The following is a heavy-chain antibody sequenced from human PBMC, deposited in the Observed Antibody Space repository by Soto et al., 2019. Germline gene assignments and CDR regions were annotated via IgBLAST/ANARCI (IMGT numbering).Heavy chain of an antibody. V-gene: IGHV4-4*07. J-gene: IGHJ4*02. CDR3: ARDGMTTGDT. Sequence: SETLSLTGSVSGVSVTSYTWSWVRQPANKGLEWIGRVFSSVSATXKPSLKSRVSISMDTAENRIALKLDSVTAADAGVYFCARDGMTTGDTWGPGTLVTVSS. CDR1: GVSVTSYT. CDR2: VFSSVSA. D-gene: IGHD2-21*02.